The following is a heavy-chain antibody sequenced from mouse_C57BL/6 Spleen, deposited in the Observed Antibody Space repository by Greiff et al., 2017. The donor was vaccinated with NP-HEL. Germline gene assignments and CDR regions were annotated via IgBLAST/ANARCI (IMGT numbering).Heavy chain of an antibody. D-gene: IGHD2-4*01. CDR2: ITPNYGTT. Sequence: VQLQQSGPELVKPGASVKISCKASGYSFTDYNLNWVKQRNGKSLEWIGVITPNYGTTSYNQQFKGKATLPVDQSSSTAYMQLNSRTSEDSAVEYCASGGYEYDEAWFAYWGQGTLVTVSA. CDR1: GYSFTDYN. J-gene: IGHJ3*01. CDR3: ASGGYEYDEAWFAY. V-gene: IGHV1-39*01.